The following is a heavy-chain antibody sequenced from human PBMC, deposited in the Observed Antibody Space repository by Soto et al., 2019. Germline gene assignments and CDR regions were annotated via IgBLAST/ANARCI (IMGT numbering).Heavy chain of an antibody. D-gene: IGHD4-17*01. CDR1: GYTFTSYG. V-gene: IGHV1-24*01. CDR2: FDPEDGET. CDR3: ATVLGDYGDLPPLDY. Sequence: ASVKVSCKASGYTFTSYGISWVRQAPGKGLEWMGGFDPEDGETIYAQKFQGRVTMTEDTSTDTAYMELSSLRSEDTAVYYCATVLGDYGDLPPLDYWGQGTLVTVSS. J-gene: IGHJ4*02.